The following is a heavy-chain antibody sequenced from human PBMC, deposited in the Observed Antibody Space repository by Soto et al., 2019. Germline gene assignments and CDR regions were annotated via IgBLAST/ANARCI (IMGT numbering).Heavy chain of an antibody. CDR3: ARVDVVVPAADYYYYGMDV. D-gene: IGHD2-2*01. CDR2: INAGNGNT. CDR1: VYTFTSYA. J-gene: IGHJ6*02. Sequence: ASVKVSCKASVYTFTSYAMHWVRQAPGQRLEWMGWINAGNGNTKYSQKFQGRVAITRDTSASTAYMELSSLRSEDTAVYYCARVDVVVPAADYYYYGMDVWGQGTTVTVSS. V-gene: IGHV1-3*01.